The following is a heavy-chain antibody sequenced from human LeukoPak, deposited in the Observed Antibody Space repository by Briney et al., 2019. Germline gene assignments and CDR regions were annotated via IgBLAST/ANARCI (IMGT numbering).Heavy chain of an antibody. D-gene: IGHD3-3*01. CDR3: ARVSRSDDFWSGYYYYYYYYMDV. Sequence: GASVKVSCKASGYTLTSYDINWVRQATGQGLEWMGWMNPNSGNTGYAQKFQGRVTMTRNTSISTAYMELSSLRSEDTAVYYCARVSRSDDFWSGYYYYYYYYMDVWGKGTTVTVSS. CDR1: GYTLTSYD. CDR2: MNPNSGNT. J-gene: IGHJ6*03. V-gene: IGHV1-8*01.